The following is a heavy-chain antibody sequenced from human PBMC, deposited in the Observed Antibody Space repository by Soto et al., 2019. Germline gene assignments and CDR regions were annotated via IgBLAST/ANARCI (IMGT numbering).Heavy chain of an antibody. Sequence: ASVKFSCKASGYTFTVYYMHWVRQAPGQGLEWMGWINPKSGGTMYPQKFQGRVTMTWDTSISTAHMALTRLRSDDTAVYYCARDLAKGGGSAGFDYWGQGTLVTVSS. D-gene: IGHD1-26*01. V-gene: IGHV1-2*02. J-gene: IGHJ4*02. CDR3: ARDLAKGGGSAGFDY. CDR1: GYTFTVYY. CDR2: INPKSGGT.